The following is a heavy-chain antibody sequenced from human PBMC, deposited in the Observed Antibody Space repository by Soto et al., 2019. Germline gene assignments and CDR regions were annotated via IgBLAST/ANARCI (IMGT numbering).Heavy chain of an antibody. V-gene: IGHV3-21*01. CDR3: ASGTVYYYYIDV. CDR2: ISSSSSYI. Sequence: EVQLVESGGGLVKPGGSLRLSCAASGFTFSTYSMNWVRQAPGKGLEWVSSISSSSSYINYADSVKGRFSISRDNAKHSLYLQMSSLRVEDTAVYYCASGTVYYYYIDVWGKGTTVTVSS. D-gene: IGHD6-13*01. CDR1: GFTFSTYS. J-gene: IGHJ6*03.